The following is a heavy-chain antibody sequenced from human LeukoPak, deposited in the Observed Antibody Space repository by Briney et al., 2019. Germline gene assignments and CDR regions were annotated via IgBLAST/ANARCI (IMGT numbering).Heavy chain of an antibody. J-gene: IGHJ4*02. CDR3: ARSPYSTSWYDWFDY. D-gene: IGHD6-13*01. V-gene: IGHV3-30*03. CDR1: GFTFSTYG. Sequence: PGGSLRLSCAASGFTFSTYGMHWVRQAPGKGLEWVAVISFDGSNKYYADSVRGRFTISRDNSKNTLYLQMNSLRAEDTAVYYCARSPYSTSWYDWFDYWGQGTLVTVSS. CDR2: ISFDGSNK.